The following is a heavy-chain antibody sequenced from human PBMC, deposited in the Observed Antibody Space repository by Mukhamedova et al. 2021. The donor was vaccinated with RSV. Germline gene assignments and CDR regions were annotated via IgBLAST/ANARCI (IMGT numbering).Heavy chain of an antibody. V-gene: IGHV4-39*07. J-gene: IGHJ4*02. CDR3: PRDPGPYVPFDY. CDR2: MSYSGST. D-gene: IGHD3-10*02. Sequence: GLEWIGSMSYSGSTYYNPSLKSRVIVSVDASKNQFSLRLRPVTAADTAVYYCPRDPGPYVPFDYSGQVTLVIVSS.